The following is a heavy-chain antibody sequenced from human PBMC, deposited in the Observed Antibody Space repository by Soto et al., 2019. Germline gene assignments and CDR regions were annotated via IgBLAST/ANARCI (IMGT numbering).Heavy chain of an antibody. CDR3: ASVAIFGVVIGAFDI. CDR2: ISAYNGNT. D-gene: IGHD3-3*01. J-gene: IGHJ3*02. CDR1: GYTFTSYG. Sequence: ASVKVSCKASGYTFTSYGISWVRQAPGQGLEWMGWISAYNGNTNYAQKLQGRVTMTTDTSTSTAYMELRSLRSDDTAVYYCASVAIFGVVIGAFDISGQGTMVTVSS. V-gene: IGHV1-18*01.